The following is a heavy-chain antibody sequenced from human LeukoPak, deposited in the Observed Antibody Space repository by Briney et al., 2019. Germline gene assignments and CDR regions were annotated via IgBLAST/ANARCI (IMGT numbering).Heavy chain of an antibody. CDR2: ISAYNGNT. CDR3: ARVSMRRLRFLEWLLSDFDY. Sequence: ASVKVSCKASGYTFTSYGISWVRQAPGQGLEWTGWISAYNGNTNYAQKLQGRVTMTTDTSTSTAYMELRSLRSDDTAVYYCARVSMRRLRFLEWLLSDFDYWGQGTLVTVSS. J-gene: IGHJ4*02. D-gene: IGHD3-3*01. V-gene: IGHV1-18*01. CDR1: GYTFTSYG.